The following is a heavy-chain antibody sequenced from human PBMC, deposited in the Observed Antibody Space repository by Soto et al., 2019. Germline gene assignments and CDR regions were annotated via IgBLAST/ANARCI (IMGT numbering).Heavy chain of an antibody. Sequence: QVQLVESGGGLVKPGGSLRLSCAASGFTFSDYYMSWIRQAPGKGLEWVSYISSSGSTIYYADSVKGRFTISRDNAKNSLYLQMNSLRAEDTAVYYCARVRSIAVAGTWYYYYYYMDVWGKGTTVTVSS. CDR2: ISSSGSTI. V-gene: IGHV3-11*01. D-gene: IGHD6-19*01. CDR1: GFTFSDYY. J-gene: IGHJ6*03. CDR3: ARVRSIAVAGTWYYYYYYMDV.